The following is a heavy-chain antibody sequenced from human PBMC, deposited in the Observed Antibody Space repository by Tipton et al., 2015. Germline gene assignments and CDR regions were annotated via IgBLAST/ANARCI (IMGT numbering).Heavy chain of an antibody. D-gene: IGHD2-2*01. Sequence: RSLRLSCAASGFTFDDYAMHWVRQAPGKGLEWVSGISWNSDSIAYADSVKGRFTISRNNAKNSLYLQMNSLRAEDTALYYCAKLYCSSPSCYEWGGDFDYWGQGTLVTVSS. CDR2: ISWNSDSI. CDR3: AKLYCSSPSCYEWGGDFDY. CDR1: GFTFDDYA. V-gene: IGHV3-9*01. J-gene: IGHJ4*02.